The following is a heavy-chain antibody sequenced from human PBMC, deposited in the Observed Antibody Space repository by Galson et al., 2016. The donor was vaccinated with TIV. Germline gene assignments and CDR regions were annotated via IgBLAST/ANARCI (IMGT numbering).Heavy chain of an antibody. D-gene: IGHD2-21*02. CDR2: INWNGASA. V-gene: IGHV3-20*01. J-gene: IGHJ4*02. Sequence: SLRLSCAASGFTFDDYDFSWVRQAPGKGLEWVSSINWNGASAGHADSVKGRFTFSRDNAKNSLYLQMNDLRVEDTAFYHCAREVTCGGACYYFDFWGQGTLVTVSS. CDR1: GFTFDDYD. CDR3: AREVTCGGACYYFDF.